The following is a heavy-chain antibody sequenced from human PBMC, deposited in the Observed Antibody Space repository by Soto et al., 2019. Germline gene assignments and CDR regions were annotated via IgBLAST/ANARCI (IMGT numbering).Heavy chain of an antibody. CDR3: ARHQGSSYYYYYYGMDV. J-gene: IGHJ6*02. CDR2: IYYSGST. CDR1: GGSISSSSYY. D-gene: IGHD6-6*01. Sequence: PSETLSLTCTVSGGSISSSSYYWGWIRQPPGKGLEWIGSIYYSGSTYYNPSLKSRVTISVDTSKNQFSLKLSSVTAADTAVYYCARHQGSSYYYYYYGMDVWGQGTTVTVSS. V-gene: IGHV4-39*01.